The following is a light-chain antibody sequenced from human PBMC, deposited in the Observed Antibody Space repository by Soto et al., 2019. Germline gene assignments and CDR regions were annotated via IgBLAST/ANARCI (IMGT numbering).Light chain of an antibody. CDR1: SSNIGSNY. Sequence: QSVLTQPPSASGTPGQRVTISCSGSSSNIGSNYVYWYQQLPGTAPKLPIYRNNHRPSGVPDRFSGTKSGTSASLAISGLRSEDEADYYCAAWDDSLSGRGVFGGGTKLTVL. V-gene: IGLV1-47*01. CDR2: RNN. J-gene: IGLJ2*01. CDR3: AAWDDSLSGRGV.